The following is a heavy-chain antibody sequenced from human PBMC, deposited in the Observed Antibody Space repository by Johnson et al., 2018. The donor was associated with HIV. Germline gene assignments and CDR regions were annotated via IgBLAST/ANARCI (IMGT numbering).Heavy chain of an antibody. V-gene: IGHV3-9*01. CDR3: ARDLTWEMQDTFDL. CDR1: GFMLNSHG. CDR2: ISWNSDTI. D-gene: IGHD1-26*01. J-gene: IGHJ3*01. Sequence: VQLVKSGAGLVQPGSSLRLSCAAPGFMLNSHGMHWVRQGSKKGLEWVAGISWNSDTIGYADSVKGRFTISRDNAKNSLYLQMKSLRLEDTALYFCARDLTWEMQDTFDLWGQGTMVTVSS.